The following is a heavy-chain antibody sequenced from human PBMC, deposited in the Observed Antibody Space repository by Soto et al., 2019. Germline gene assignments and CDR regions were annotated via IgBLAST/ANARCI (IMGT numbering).Heavy chain of an antibody. J-gene: IGHJ4*02. CDR2: IYYSGST. D-gene: IGHD5-12*01. CDR3: ARRRDGYNYYFDY. V-gene: IGHV4-39*01. Sequence: QLQLQESGPGLVKPSETLSLTCAVSGGSISSTGYYWGWIRRPPGKGLEWIGNIYYSGSTYYNPSLKSRVTVSVDTSKNQFSLRLSSVTAADTAVYYCARRRDGYNYYFDYWGQGTLVTVSS. CDR1: GGSISSTGYY.